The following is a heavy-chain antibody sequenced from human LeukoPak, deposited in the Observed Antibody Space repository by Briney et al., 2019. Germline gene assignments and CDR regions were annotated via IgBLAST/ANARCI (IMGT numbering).Heavy chain of an antibody. CDR3: ARDPRYSSSAHVFDI. D-gene: IGHD6-6*01. J-gene: IGHJ3*02. CDR1: GVSISSGSYY. CDR2: IYSSGST. V-gene: IGHV4-61*02. Sequence: PSETLSLTCTVSGVSISSGSYYWSWIRQPAGKGLEWIGRIYSSGSTNYNPSLKSRVTISQDTSKNQVSLKLSSVTAADTAVYYCARDPRYSSSAHVFDIWGQGIMVTVSS.